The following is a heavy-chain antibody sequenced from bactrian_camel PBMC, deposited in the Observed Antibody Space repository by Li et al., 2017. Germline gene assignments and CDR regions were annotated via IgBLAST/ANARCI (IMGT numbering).Heavy chain of an antibody. D-gene: IGHD1*01. CDR2: VYATGLA. J-gene: IGHJ4*01. V-gene: IGHV3S9*01. CDR1: GFTFSISA. Sequence: HVQLVESGGGLVQPGGSMRLSCAASGFTFSISAMSWARQAPGKELEWVSTVYATGLADVTNHVKGRFTGSRDSAKNMLYLRLNRLKTEDTAMYYCQYDSFRGQGTQVTVS.